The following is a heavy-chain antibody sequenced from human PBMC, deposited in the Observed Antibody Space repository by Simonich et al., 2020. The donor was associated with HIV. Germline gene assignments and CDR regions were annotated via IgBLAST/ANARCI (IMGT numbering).Heavy chain of an antibody. CDR3: ARNNFWSGWLFDY. CDR2: IYHSGPT. Sequence: QVQLQESGPGLVKPSETLSLTCAVSGYSISSGYYWGLIRQPPGKGLEWIGSIYHSGPTYYNPPLKSRVTISVDTSKNQFSLKLSSVTAADTAVYYCARNNFWSGWLFDYWGQGTLVTVSS. D-gene: IGHD3-3*01. CDR1: GYSISSGYY. V-gene: IGHV4-38-2*01. J-gene: IGHJ4*02.